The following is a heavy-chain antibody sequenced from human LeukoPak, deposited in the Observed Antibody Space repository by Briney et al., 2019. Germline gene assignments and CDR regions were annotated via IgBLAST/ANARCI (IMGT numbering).Heavy chain of an antibody. CDR3: ARGPVNWDDSSGYY. V-gene: IGHV4-34*01. CDR2: INHSGST. CDR1: GGSFSGYY. D-gene: IGHD3-22*01. J-gene: IGHJ4*02. Sequence: SEALSLTCAVYGGSFSGYYWSWIRQPPGKGLEWIGEINHSGSTNYNPSLKSRVTISVDTSKNQFSLKLSSVTAADTAVYYCARGPVNWDDSSGYYWGQGTLVTVSS.